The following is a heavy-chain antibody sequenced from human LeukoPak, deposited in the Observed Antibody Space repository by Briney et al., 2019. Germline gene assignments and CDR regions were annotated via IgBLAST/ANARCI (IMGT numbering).Heavy chain of an antibody. CDR2: INHSGST. J-gene: IGHJ4*02. Sequence: KSSETLSLTCAVYGGSFSGYYWSWIRQPPGKGLEWIGEINHSGSTNYNPSLKSRVTISVDTSKNQFSLKLSSVTAADTAVYYCARDPIRRRFLGTAMGSASLWGQGTLVTVSS. D-gene: IGHD5-18*01. V-gene: IGHV4-34*01. CDR3: ARDPIRRRFLGTAMGSASL. CDR1: GGSFSGYY.